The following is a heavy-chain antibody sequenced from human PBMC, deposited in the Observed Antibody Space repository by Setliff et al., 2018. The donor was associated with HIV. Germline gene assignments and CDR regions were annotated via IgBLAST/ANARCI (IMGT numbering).Heavy chain of an antibody. J-gene: IGHJ6*03. CDR3: VRLTADRTNYYYYMDV. Sequence: ASVKVSCKASGYSLSTYAISWVRQAPGQGLEWMGWIDSNNGNRNFAQKFRGRVTMTTDISTNTAYMEVRILSFDDTAVYYCVRLTADRTNYYYYMDVRGKGTTVTVSS. CDR2: IDSNNGNR. CDR1: GYSLSTYA. D-gene: IGHD2-8*01. V-gene: IGHV1-18*01.